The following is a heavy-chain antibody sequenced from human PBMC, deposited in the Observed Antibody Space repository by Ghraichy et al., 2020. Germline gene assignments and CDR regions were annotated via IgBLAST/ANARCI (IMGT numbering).Heavy chain of an antibody. D-gene: IGHD3-22*01. CDR3: ARIYYDSSGYIEAEFDY. J-gene: IGHJ4*02. CDR1: GGTFSSYA. V-gene: IGHV1-69*13. CDR2: IIPIFGTA. Sequence: SVKVSCKASGGTFSSYAISWVRQAPGQGLEWMGGIIPIFGTANYAQKFQGRVTITADESTSTAYMELSSLRSEDTAVYYCARIYYDSSGYIEAEFDYWGQGTLVTVSS.